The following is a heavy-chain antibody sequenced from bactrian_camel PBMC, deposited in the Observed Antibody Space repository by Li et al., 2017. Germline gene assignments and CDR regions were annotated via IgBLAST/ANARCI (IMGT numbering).Heavy chain of an antibody. J-gene: IGHJ4*01. D-gene: IGHD7*01. CDR1: GFTVDAFD. CDR2: ITRIHEGT. V-gene: IGHV3S66*01. Sequence: VQLVESGGGSVQAGGSLTLSCTASGFTVDAFDMGWFRRAPGKECELVSVITRIHEGTEYADSVKGRFTISLDNAKNTLYLQMNSLKPEDTAVYYCAAEPGRDIALVVGSVGVPDFTYKGQGTQVTVS.